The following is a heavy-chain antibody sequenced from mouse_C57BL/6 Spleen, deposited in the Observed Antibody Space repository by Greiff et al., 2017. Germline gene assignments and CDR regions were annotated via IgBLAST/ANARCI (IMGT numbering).Heavy chain of an antibody. CDR1: GYAFSSSW. D-gene: IGHD2-3*01. V-gene: IGHV1-82*01. CDR2: IYPGDGDT. CDR3: ASRGKYDGYYEGAMDD. J-gene: IGHJ4*01. Sequence: QVQLQQSGPELVKPGASVKISCKASGYAFSSSWMNWVKQRPGKGLEWIGRIYPGDGDTNYNGKFKGKATLTADKSSSTAYMQLSSLTSEDSAVYFCASRGKYDGYYEGAMDDWGQGTSVTVSS.